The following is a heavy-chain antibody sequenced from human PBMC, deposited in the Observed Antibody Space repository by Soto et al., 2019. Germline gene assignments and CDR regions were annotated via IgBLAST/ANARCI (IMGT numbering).Heavy chain of an antibody. J-gene: IGHJ6*02. CDR2: IIPIFGTA. D-gene: IGHD3-3*01. CDR1: GGTFSSYA. CDR3: ARDAYYDFWSGYYNRIYYYYGMDV. V-gene: IGHV1-69*06. Sequence: SVKVSCKASGGTFSSYAISWVRQAPGQGLEWMGGIIPIFGTANYAQKFQGRVTITADKSTSTAYMELSSLRSEDTAVYYCARDAYYDFWSGYYNRIYYYYGMDVWGQGTTVTV.